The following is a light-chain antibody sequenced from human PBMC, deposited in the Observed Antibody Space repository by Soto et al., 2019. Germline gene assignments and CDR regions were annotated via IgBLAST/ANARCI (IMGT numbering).Light chain of an antibody. CDR1: SSDVGGYNY. J-gene: IGLJ3*02. Sequence: QSALTQPASVAGSPGPSITLSCTGTSSDVGGYNYVSWYQQHPGKARKLTIYDVSNRPSGVSNRFSGSKSGNTASLTISGVKAEDEADYYCSSYTIRSTVVFGGGTKLPVL. V-gene: IGLV2-14*01. CDR3: SSYTIRSTVV. CDR2: DVS.